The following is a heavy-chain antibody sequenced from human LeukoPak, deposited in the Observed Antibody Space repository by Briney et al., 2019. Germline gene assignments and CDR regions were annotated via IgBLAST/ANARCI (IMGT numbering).Heavy chain of an antibody. CDR2: INHSGYT. V-gene: IGHV4-34*01. D-gene: IGHD4-17*01. CDR1: GVSFNNYY. J-gene: IGHJ4*02. Sequence: SETLSLTCAVSGVSFNNYYWSWVRQTPGKGLEWIGEINHSGYTNDSPSLKSRVTLSIDTSRTQFSLTLRSVTLADTGIYYCTRMTTGHDYWGQGTLVTVSS. CDR3: TRMTTGHDY.